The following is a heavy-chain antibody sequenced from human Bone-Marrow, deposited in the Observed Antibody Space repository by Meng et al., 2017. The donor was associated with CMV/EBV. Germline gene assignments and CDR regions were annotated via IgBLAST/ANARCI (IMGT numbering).Heavy chain of an antibody. V-gene: IGHV3-48*02. CDR1: GFTFSSYA. D-gene: IGHD4-23*01. CDR3: ARDAGNSGYGMDV. J-gene: IGHJ6*02. Sequence: GESLKISCAASGFTFSSYAMSWVRQAPGKGLEWISWISYITSDGSTYYADSVKGRFTISRDNAKNSLYLQMNSLRDEDTAVYYCARDAGNSGYGMDVWGQGTTVTVSS. CDR2: ISYITSDGST.